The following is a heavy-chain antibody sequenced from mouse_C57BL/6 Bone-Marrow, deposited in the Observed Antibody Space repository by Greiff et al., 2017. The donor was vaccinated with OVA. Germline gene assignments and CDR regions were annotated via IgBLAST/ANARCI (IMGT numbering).Heavy chain of an antibody. D-gene: IGHD2-4*01. CDR1: GYTFTDYY. CDR3: ARVYYDYAGFAY. J-gene: IGHJ3*01. Sequence: EVQLQQSGPVLVKPGASVKMSCKASGYTFTDYYMNWVKQSHGKSLEWIGVINPYNGGTSYNQKFKGKATLTVDKSSSTAYMELNSLTSEDSAVYYCARVYYDYAGFAYWGQGTLVTVSA. V-gene: IGHV1-19*01. CDR2: INPYNGGT.